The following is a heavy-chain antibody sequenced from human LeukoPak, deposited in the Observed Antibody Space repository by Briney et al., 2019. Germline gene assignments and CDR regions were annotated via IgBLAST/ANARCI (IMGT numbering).Heavy chain of an antibody. D-gene: IGHD6-19*01. CDR3: ARLGVAGDPSSAEYLQH. Sequence: ASVKVSCKASGYTFTSYAISWVRQAPGQGLDWMAWISLYNAKTNYAQKLQGRVTMTTDTSTSTAYMELMSLRSDDTAVYYCARLGVAGDPSSAEYLQHWGQGTLVTVSS. J-gene: IGHJ1*01. CDR1: GYTFTSYA. V-gene: IGHV1-18*01. CDR2: ISLYNAKT.